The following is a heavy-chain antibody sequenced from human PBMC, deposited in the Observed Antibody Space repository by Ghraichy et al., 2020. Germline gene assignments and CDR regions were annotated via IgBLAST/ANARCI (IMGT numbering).Heavy chain of an antibody. Sequence: ETLSLTCAASGFTFSTYTMTWVRQAPGKGLEWVSSISSSSSNIYYADSVKGRFTISRDNAKNSLYLQMSSLRAEDTAVFYCAKGIAAAGSSSCMDVWGKGTTVTVSS. V-gene: IGHV3-21*01. CDR1: GFTFSTYT. CDR2: ISSSSSNI. CDR3: AKGIAAAGSSSCMDV. D-gene: IGHD6-13*01. J-gene: IGHJ6*03.